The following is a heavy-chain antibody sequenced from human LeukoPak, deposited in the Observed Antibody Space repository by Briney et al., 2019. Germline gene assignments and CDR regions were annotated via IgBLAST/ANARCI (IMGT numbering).Heavy chain of an antibody. Sequence: ASVKVSCKASGYTFSDHYIQWVRQAPGQGLEWMGWINPKSGDTKFPQNHQGRVTLTRDMSINTAYMEVSRLTSDDTAVYYCARDTSDGGWGQGTLVTVSS. D-gene: IGHD3-10*01. CDR1: GYTFSDHY. J-gene: IGHJ4*02. CDR2: INPKSGDT. V-gene: IGHV1-2*02. CDR3: ARDTSDGG.